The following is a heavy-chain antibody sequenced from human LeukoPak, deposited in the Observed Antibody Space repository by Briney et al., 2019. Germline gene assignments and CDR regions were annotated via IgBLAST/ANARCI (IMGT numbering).Heavy chain of an antibody. CDR1: GFTFSSYE. V-gene: IGHV3-48*03. CDR3: ARNRKKDFGVVTPFDY. Sequence: PGGSLRLSCAASGFTFSSYEMNWVRQAPGKGLEWVSYISSSGSPIYYADSVKGRFTISRDNAKNSLYLQMNSLRAEDTAVYYCARNRKKDFGVVTPFDYWGQGTLVTVSS. J-gene: IGHJ4*02. CDR2: ISSSGSPI. D-gene: IGHD3-3*01.